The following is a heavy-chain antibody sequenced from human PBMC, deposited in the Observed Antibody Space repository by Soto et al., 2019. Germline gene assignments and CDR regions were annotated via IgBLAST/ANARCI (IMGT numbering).Heavy chain of an antibody. CDR3: AKVGTYYDFWSGYFDY. CDR1: GFTFSSYA. CDR2: ISGSGGST. V-gene: IGHV3-23*01. J-gene: IGHJ4*02. D-gene: IGHD3-3*01. Sequence: GGSLRLSCAASGFTFSSYAMSWVRQAPGKGLEWVSAISGSGGSTYYADSVKGRFTISRDNSKNTLYLQMNSLRAEDTAVYYCAKVGTYYDFWSGYFDYWGQGTLVTVSS.